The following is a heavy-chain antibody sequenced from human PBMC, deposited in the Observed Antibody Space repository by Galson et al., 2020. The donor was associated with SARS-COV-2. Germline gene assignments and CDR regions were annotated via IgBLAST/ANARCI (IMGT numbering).Heavy chain of an antibody. CDR3: ASGAIAADAWASYFDY. CDR1: GGSISSSSYY. V-gene: IGHV4-39*01. Sequence: SETLSLTCTVSGGSISSSSYYWGWIRQPPGKGLEWIGSIYYSGSTYYNPSLKSRVTISVDTSKNQFSLKLSSVTAADTAVYYCASGAIAADAWASYFDYWGQGTLVTVSS. CDR2: IYYSGST. J-gene: IGHJ4*02. D-gene: IGHD6-13*01.